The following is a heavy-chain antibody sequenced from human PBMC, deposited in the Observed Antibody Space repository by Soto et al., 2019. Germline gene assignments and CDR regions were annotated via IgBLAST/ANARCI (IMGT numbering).Heavy chain of an antibody. D-gene: IGHD2-15*01. CDR1: GGSISSSSYY. Sequence: NPSETLSLTCTVSGGSISSSSYYWGWIRQPPGKGLEWIGSIYYRGNTYYNPSLKSRVTISVDTSKNQFSLKLSSVTAADTAVYYCAREGGGYCSGGSCQVDYWGQGTLVTVSS. J-gene: IGHJ4*02. CDR3: AREGGGYCSGGSCQVDY. V-gene: IGHV4-39*02. CDR2: IYYRGNT.